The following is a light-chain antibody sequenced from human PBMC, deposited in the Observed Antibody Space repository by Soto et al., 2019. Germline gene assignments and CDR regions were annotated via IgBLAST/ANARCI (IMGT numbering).Light chain of an antibody. CDR3: QQYHNPPPT. Sequence: DIVMTQSPHSLAVSLGERATINCKSSQSVLYSSNNKNYLAWYQQKPGQSPKLLIYWPSTRESGVPDEFSGSEYDTHLPHHISRLQDEDEAIYYCQQYHNPPPTFGQGTKLEMK. CDR2: WPS. V-gene: IGKV4-1*01. CDR1: QSVLYSSNNKNY. J-gene: IGKJ2*01.